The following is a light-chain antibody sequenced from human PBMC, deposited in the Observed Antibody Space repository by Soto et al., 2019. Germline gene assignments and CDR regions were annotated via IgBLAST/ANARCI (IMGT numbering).Light chain of an antibody. CDR2: GAS. CDR1: QSVSSN. Sequence: EIVMTQSPATLSVSPGERATLSCWASQSVSSNLAWYQQKPGQAPRLLIYGASTRATGIPARFSGSGSGTEFHLTISSLQSEDFAVYYCQQYNNLLTFGGGTKVEIK. J-gene: IGKJ4*01. V-gene: IGKV3-15*01. CDR3: QQYNNLLT.